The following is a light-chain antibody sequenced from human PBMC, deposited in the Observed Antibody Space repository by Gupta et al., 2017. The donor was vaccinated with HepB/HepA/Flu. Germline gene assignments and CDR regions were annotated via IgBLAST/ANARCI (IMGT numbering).Light chain of an antibody. CDR2: LGS. J-gene: IGKJ1*01. CDR3: RQDRQIPPWT. Sequence: DIVMTQSPLLLPVTPGEPASISCRSSQSLLHSNGYNYLAWYLQKPGQSPQLLIYLGSNRDSGVPDRFSGSGAGTDFTLKISRVEAEDVGGYYCRQDRQIPPWTFGQGTKVEIK. CDR1: QSLLHSNGYNY. V-gene: IGKV2-28*01.